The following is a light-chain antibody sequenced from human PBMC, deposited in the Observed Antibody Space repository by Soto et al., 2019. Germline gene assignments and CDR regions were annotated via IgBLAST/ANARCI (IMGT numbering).Light chain of an antibody. CDR2: GVS. CDR3: QHCGSSLWT. CDR1: ESVRGSN. Sequence: EIVLTQSPGTLSLSPGERTTLSCRASESVRGSNLVWYQQKPGQAPRLLIYGVSNRATGTPDRFSGSGSGTDFSLTISRLEPEDFAVYYCQHCGSSLWTFGKGTKV. V-gene: IGKV3-20*01. J-gene: IGKJ1*01.